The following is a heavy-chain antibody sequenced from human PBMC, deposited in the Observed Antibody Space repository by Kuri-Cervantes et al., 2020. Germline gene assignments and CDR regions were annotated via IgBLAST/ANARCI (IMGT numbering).Heavy chain of an antibody. CDR3: AGVVAASQAKLV. J-gene: IGHJ4*02. V-gene: IGHV3-11*01. CDR2: ISSSGSTI. Sequence: GESLKISCAASGFTVSSNYMSWIRQAPGKGLEWVSYISSSGSTIYYADSVKGRFTISRDNAKNSLYLQMNSLRAEDTAVYYCAGVVAASQAKLVWGQGTLVTVSS. D-gene: IGHD2-15*01. CDR1: GFTVSSNY.